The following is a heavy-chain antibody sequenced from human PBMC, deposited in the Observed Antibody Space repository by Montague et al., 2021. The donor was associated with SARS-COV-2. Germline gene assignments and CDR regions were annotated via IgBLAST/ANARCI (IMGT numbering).Heavy chain of an antibody. CDR2: TYYRSKWYN. CDR1: GDSVASTSAA. D-gene: IGHD4-23*01. CDR3: ARAPGPGDGGNGNFEY. J-gene: IGHJ4*02. Sequence: CAISGDSVASTSAAWSWIRQSPSGGLEWLGRTYYRSKWYNNYAASVRSQITIGPDTSKNQFSLHLNSVTPEDTAVYYCARAPGPGDGGNGNFEYWGQGSLVTVSS. V-gene: IGHV6-1*01.